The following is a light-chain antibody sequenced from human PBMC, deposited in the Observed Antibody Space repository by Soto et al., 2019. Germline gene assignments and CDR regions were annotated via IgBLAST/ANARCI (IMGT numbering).Light chain of an antibody. J-gene: IGKJ1*01. CDR3: QQYGSLSWT. Sequence: IGLTQSPGTLSVSPVGLSTLSCVSSQNVDSNYLAWYQQKPGQAPRIILFGASGRATGIPDRFSGSGSGTDFTLTISRLEPEDFAVYYCQQYGSLSWTFGQGTKV. CDR2: GAS. V-gene: IGKV3-20*01. CDR1: QNVDSNY.